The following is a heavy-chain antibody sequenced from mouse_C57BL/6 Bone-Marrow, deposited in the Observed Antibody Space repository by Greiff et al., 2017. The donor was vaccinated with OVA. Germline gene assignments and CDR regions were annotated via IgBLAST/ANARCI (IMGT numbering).Heavy chain of an antibody. Sequence: VQLQQPGAELVRPGSSVKLSCKASGYTFTSYWMHWVKQRPIQGLEWIGNIDPSDSETHYNQKFKDKATLTVDKSSSTAYMQLSSLTSEDSAVYYCAREDYYGSSYVDFAYWGQGTLVTVSA. CDR3: AREDYYGSSYVDFAY. D-gene: IGHD1-1*01. J-gene: IGHJ3*01. V-gene: IGHV1-52*01. CDR1: GYTFTSYW. CDR2: IDPSDSET.